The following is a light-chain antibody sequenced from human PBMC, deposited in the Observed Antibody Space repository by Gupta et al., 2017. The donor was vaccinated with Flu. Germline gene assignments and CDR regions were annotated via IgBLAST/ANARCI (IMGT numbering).Light chain of an antibody. Sequence: QSALTQPASVSVSPGHSITISCTGTSSDVGNSDYVSWYQQDPGKAPKLLNYDVSNRPSGVSSRFSGSKAGNTASLTISGLQAEDETDYYCSSYTSTTTFYVFGTGTKVTVL. CDR1: SSDVGNSDY. CDR3: SSYTSTTTFYV. CDR2: DVS. V-gene: IGLV2-14*01. J-gene: IGLJ1*01.